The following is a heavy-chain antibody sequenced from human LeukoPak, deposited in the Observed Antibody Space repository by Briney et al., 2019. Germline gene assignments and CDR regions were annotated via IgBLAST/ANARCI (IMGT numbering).Heavy chain of an antibody. CDR2: VDTHGSAT. CDR3: LRGGGVVNAFDI. D-gene: IGHD3-16*01. J-gene: IGHJ3*02. Sequence: GGPLRLSCAASGFTFSFYWMHWLRKAPGEGLMLVSLVDTHGSATTYAEAVKGRFTISRDNDQKTLYLQMNSLRGEDTGVYYCLRGGGVVNAFDIWGQGGMVSVCS. V-gene: IGHV3-74*01. CDR1: GFTFSFYW.